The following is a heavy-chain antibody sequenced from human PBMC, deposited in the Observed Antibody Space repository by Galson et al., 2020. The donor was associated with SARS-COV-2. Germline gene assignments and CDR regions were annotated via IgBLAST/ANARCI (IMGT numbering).Heavy chain of an antibody. CDR1: GLTFSNHW. Sequence: GGSLRLSCSGSGLTFSNHWMSWVRQTPGKGLEWVANIKQDGSERNYVDSVKGRFTISRDNAKNSLYLQVNSLRAEDTALYYCTRGGRAPDSWGQGTLVTVSS. D-gene: IGHD3-16*01. CDR2: IKQDGSER. CDR3: TRGGRAPDS. J-gene: IGHJ4*02. V-gene: IGHV3-7*03.